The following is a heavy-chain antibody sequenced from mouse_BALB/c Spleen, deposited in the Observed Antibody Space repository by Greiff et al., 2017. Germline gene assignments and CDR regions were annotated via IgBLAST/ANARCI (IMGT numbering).Heavy chain of an antibody. CDR1: GFTFSSYT. V-gene: IGHV5-12-2*01. D-gene: IGHD2-10*02. CDR2: ISNGGGST. J-gene: IGHJ4*01. Sequence: EVKLVESGGGLVQPGGSLKLSCAASGFTFSSYTMSWVRQTPEKRLEWVAYISNGGGSTYYPDTVKGRFTISRDNAKNTLYLQMSSLKSEDTAMYYCARQGYGNLYAMDYWGQGTSVTVSS. CDR3: ARQGYGNLYAMDY.